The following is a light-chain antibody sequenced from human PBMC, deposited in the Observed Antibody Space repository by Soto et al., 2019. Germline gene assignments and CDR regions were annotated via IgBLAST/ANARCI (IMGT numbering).Light chain of an antibody. CDR3: QQYGSAPFT. CDR2: DAP. V-gene: IGKV3-20*01. CDR1: QSVSSH. Sequence: EIVLTQSPATLSLSPGERATLSCRASQSVSSHLAWYRQKPGQTPRLLIYDAPSRATGIPDRISGSGSGTDFTLTISRLEPEDFAVYYCQQYGSAPFTVGPGTKVDIK. J-gene: IGKJ3*01.